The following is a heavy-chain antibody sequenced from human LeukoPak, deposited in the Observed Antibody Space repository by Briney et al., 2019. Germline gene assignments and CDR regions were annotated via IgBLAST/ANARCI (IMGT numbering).Heavy chain of an antibody. J-gene: IGHJ4*02. CDR2: IYYSGST. Sequence: SGTLSLTCAVSGGSISSSYWWTWVRQPPGKGLEWIGSIYYSGSTYYNPSLKSRVTISVDTSKNQFSLMLSSVTAADTAVYYCARLNPNYYYDSSGYPDYWGQGTLVTVSS. D-gene: IGHD3-22*01. V-gene: IGHV4-39*01. CDR1: GGSISSSYW. CDR3: ARLNPNYYYDSSGYPDY.